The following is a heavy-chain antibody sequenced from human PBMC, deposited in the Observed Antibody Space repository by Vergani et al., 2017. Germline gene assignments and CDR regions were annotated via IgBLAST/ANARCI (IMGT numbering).Heavy chain of an antibody. Sequence: QVQLVQSGAEVKKPGSSVKVSCKASGGTFSSYAISWVRQAPGQGLEWMGGIIPIFGTANYAQKFQGRVTITADESTSTAYMELSSLRSEDTAVYYCARGSGARYYDSSGYPRGYFDYWGQGTLGTVSS. CDR3: ARGSGARYYDSSGYPRGYFDY. D-gene: IGHD3-22*01. V-gene: IGHV1-69*01. J-gene: IGHJ4*02. CDR1: GGTFSSYA. CDR2: IIPIFGTA.